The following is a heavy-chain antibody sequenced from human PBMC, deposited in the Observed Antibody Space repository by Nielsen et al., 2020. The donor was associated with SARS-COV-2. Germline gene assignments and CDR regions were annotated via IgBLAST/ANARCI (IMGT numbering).Heavy chain of an antibody. Sequence: SETLSLTCTVSGGSISSGGYYWTWIRQYPGKGLEWIGYISYSGTTYYSPSLKSRLNMSLDTSKNQFSLKLTSVTAADTAVYYCARDIVVDNSYYYGMDVWGQGTTGTVSS. V-gene: IGHV4-31*03. CDR1: GGSISSGGYY. CDR2: ISYSGTT. D-gene: IGHD2-2*01. CDR3: ARDIVVDNSYYYGMDV. J-gene: IGHJ6*02.